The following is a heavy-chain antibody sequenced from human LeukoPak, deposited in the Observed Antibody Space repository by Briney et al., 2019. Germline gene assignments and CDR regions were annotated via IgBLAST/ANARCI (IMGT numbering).Heavy chain of an antibody. J-gene: IGHJ4*02. Sequence: EASVKVSCKASGGTFSSYAISWVRQAPGQGLEWMGGIIPIFGTANYAQKFQGRVTITADESTSTAYMELSSLRSEDTAVYYCARGALRGYYWELRFDYWGQGTLVTVSS. CDR1: GGTFSSYA. CDR3: ARGALRGYYWELRFDY. D-gene: IGHD1-26*01. CDR2: IIPIFGTA. V-gene: IGHV1-69*13.